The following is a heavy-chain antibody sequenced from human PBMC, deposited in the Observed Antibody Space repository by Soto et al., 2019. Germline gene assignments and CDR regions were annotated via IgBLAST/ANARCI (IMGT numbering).Heavy chain of an antibody. V-gene: IGHV4-30-2*01. CDR3: ARLIHCKTTSCYFDY. CDR2: IYHSGST. D-gene: IGHD2-2*01. Sequence: LTCAVSGGSISSGGYSWSWIRQPPGKGLEWIGYIYHSGSTYYNPSLKSRVTISVDRSKNQFSLKLSSVTAADTAVFYCARLIHCKTTSCYFDYWGQGTLVTVSS. J-gene: IGHJ4*02. CDR1: GGSISSGGYS.